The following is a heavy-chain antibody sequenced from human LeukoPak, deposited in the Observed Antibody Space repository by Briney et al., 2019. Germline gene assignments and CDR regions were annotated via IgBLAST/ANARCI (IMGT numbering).Heavy chain of an antibody. V-gene: IGHV4-34*01. J-gene: IGHJ4*02. CDR2: INHSGST. D-gene: IGHD3-10*01. CDR3: ARGRYYYGSGSYYNTNYYFDY. CDR1: GVSFSGYY. Sequence: SETLSLTCAVYGVSFSGYYWSWIRQPPGKGLEWIGEINHSGSTNYNPSLKSRLTISVDPSNHQFSLKLSSVTAADTAVYYCARGRYYYGSGSYYNTNYYFDYWGQGTLVTVSS.